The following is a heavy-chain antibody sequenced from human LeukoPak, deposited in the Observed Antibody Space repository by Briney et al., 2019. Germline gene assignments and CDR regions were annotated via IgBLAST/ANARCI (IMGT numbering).Heavy chain of an antibody. CDR1: GGSISSSSYY. Sequence: ASETLSLTCTVSGGSISSSSYYWGWIRQPPGKGLEWIGSIYYSGSTYYNPSLKSRVTISVDTSKNQFSLKLSSVTAADTAVYYCAREGRGGFEAGTWYWGQGTLVTVSS. D-gene: IGHD6-19*01. V-gene: IGHV4-39*02. J-gene: IGHJ4*02. CDR3: AREGRGGFEAGTWY. CDR2: IYYSGST.